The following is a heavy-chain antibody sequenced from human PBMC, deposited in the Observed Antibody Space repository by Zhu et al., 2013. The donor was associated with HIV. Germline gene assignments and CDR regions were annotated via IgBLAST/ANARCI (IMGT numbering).Heavy chain of an antibody. V-gene: IGHV1-2*02. D-gene: IGHD3-22*01. CDR2: INPNSGGT. CDR3: ARDLGAWSLLKDPDSSGYKPHDAFDI. J-gene: IGHJ3*02. CDR1: GYTFTGYY. Sequence: QVQLVQSGAEVKKPGASVKVSCKASGYTFTGYYMHWVRQVPGQGLEWMGWINPNSGGTNYAQKFQGRVTMTRDTSISTAYMELSRLRSDDTAVYYCARDLGAWSLLKDPDSSGYKPHDAFDIWGQGTMVTVSS.